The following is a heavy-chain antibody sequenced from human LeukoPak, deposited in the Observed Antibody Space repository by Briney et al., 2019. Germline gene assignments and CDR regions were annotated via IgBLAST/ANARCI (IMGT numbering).Heavy chain of an antibody. Sequence: SVKVSFKTSGGTFSSYAISWVRQAPGQGLEWMGRIIPIFSVANYAQKFQGRVTITADKSTSTAYMELSSLRSEDTAVYYCARLVGATSWFDPWGQGTLVTVSS. D-gene: IGHD1-26*01. CDR2: IIPIFSVA. J-gene: IGHJ5*02. CDR1: GGTFSSYA. CDR3: ARLVGATSWFDP. V-gene: IGHV1-69*04.